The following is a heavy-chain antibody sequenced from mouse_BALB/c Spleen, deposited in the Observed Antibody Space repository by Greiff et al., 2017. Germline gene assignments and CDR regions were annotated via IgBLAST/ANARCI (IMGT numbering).Heavy chain of an antibody. Sequence: VKLQESGAELVRPGSSVKISCKASGYAFSSYWMNWVKQRPGQGLEWIGQIYPGDGDTNYNGKFKGKATLTADKSSSTAYMQLSSLTSEDSAVYFCARSEVITTVVATDYYAMDYWGQGTSVTVSS. D-gene: IGHD1-1*01. CDR1: GYAFSSYW. CDR2: IYPGDGDT. J-gene: IGHJ4*01. V-gene: IGHV1-80*01. CDR3: ARSEVITTVVATDYYAMDY.